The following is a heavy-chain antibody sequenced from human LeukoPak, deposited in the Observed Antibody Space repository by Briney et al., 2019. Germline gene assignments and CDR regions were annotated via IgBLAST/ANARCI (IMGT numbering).Heavy chain of an antibody. D-gene: IGHD3-22*01. CDR2: INHSGST. CDR1: GGSFGGYY. J-gene: IGHJ4*02. V-gene: IGHV4-34*01. Sequence: SETLSLTCAVYGGSFGGYYWSWIRQPPGKGLEWIGEINHSGSTNYNPSLKSRVTISVDTSKNQFSLKLSSVTAADTAVYYCARGVHYYDSSGYYPAYFDYWGQGTLVTVSS. CDR3: ARGVHYYDSSGYYPAYFDY.